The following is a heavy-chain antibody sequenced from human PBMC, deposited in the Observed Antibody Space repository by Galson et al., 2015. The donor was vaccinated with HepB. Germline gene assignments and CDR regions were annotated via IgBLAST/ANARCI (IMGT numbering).Heavy chain of an antibody. V-gene: IGHV3-30-3*01. CDR3: ARHNYNYLIPVY. J-gene: IGHJ4*02. CDR2: ISYDGSNK. CDR1: GFTFGSYA. Sequence: SLRLSYAASGFTFGSYAMHWVRQAPGKGLEWVAVISYDGSNKYSADSVKGRFTISKDNSKNTLYLQMNSLRPEDTAVYYCARHNYNYLIPVYWGQGTLVTVSS. D-gene: IGHD1-7*01.